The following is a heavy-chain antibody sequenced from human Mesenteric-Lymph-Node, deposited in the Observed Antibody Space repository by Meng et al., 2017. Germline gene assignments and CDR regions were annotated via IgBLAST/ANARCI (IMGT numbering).Heavy chain of an antibody. CDR3: AKIGSNHQFDL. CDR1: GYTFTVYY. J-gene: IGHJ4*02. V-gene: IGHV1-2*06. CDR2: INPHTGGI. Sequence: QVQLVQSGAEVQKPGAYVKVSCKASGYTFTVYYMHWVRQAPGQGLEWMGRINPHTGGINYAQEFQGRVAMTRDTSISTAYMELSRLRTDDTAVYYCAKIGSNHQFDLWGQGTLVTVSS. D-gene: IGHD4-11*01.